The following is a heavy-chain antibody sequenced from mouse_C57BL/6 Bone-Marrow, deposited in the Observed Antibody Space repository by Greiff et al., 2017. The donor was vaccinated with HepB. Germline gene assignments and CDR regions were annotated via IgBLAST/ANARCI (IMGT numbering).Heavy chain of an antibody. D-gene: IGHD1-1*01. J-gene: IGHJ2*01. Sequence: QVQLQQSGAELVKPGASVKISCKASGYAFSSYWMNWVKQRPGKGLEWIGQIYPGDGDTNYNGKFKGKATLTADKSSSTAYMQLSSLTSEDSAVYFCARGYYYGGSHFDYWGQGTTLTVSS. CDR2: IYPGDGDT. CDR3: ARGYYYGGSHFDY. CDR1: GYAFSSYW. V-gene: IGHV1-80*01.